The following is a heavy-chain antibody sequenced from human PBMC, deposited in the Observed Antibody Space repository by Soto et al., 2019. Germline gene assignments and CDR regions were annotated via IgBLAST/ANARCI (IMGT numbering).Heavy chain of an antibody. CDR3: ARDPSHGSGSYLDY. Sequence: PGGSLRLSCVASGFSFNNFGMHWVRQAPGKGLEWVAVIWYDGSNKYYADSVKGRFTISRDNSKNTLYLQMSSLRAEDTAVYFCARDPSHGSGSYLDYWGQGALVTVSS. V-gene: IGHV3-33*01. CDR1: GFSFNNFG. D-gene: IGHD3-10*01. CDR2: IWYDGSNK. J-gene: IGHJ4*02.